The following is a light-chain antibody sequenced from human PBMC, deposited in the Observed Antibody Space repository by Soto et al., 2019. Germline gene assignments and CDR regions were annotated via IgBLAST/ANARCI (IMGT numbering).Light chain of an antibody. CDR3: CSYASDTTVV. J-gene: IGLJ2*01. Sequence: QSALTQPASVSGSPGQSITISCTGTSSDVGNYNLVAWYQQHPDKAPKLMIYEGSKRPSGVSNRFSGSKSGNTASLTISGLQAEDEADYSWCSYASDTTVVFGGGTKLTVL. CDR2: EGS. CDR1: SSDVGNYNL. V-gene: IGLV2-23*01.